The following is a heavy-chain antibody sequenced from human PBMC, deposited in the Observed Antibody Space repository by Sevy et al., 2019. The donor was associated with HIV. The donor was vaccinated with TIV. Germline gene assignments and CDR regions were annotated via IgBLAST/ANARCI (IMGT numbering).Heavy chain of an antibody. CDR2: INPNSGGT. CDR1: GYTFTGYY. Sequence: ASVKVSCKASGYTFTGYYMHWVRQAPGQGLEWMGWINPNSGGTNYAQKFQGRVTMTRDTSSSTAYMELSRLRSDDTAVYYCARGGTAGRADKYYYGMDVWGQGTTVTVSS. CDR3: ARGGTAGRADKYYYGMDV. J-gene: IGHJ6*02. V-gene: IGHV1-2*02. D-gene: IGHD1-1*01.